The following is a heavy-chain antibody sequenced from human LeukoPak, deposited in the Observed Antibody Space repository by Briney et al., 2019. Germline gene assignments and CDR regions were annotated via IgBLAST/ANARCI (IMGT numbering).Heavy chain of an antibody. V-gene: IGHV2-70*17. CDR3: ARMYRRSGSHRDAFDI. Sequence: ESGPALVEPTQTLTLTYTFSGFSLSSSGMCVTWIRQPPGKALEWLARIDWDNAKFHNTSLKTRLTVSEDTSKNQVVLTMTNMDPVDTATYYCARMYRRSGSHRDAFDIWGRGTMVTVSS. CDR2: IDWDNAK. CDR1: GFSLSSSGMC. D-gene: IGHD1-26*01. J-gene: IGHJ3*02.